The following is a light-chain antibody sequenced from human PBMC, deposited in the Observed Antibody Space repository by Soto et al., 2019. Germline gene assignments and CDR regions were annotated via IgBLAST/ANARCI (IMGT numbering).Light chain of an antibody. V-gene: IGLV2-14*01. CDR3: SSYTSSSTYV. CDR1: SSDVGGYNY. CDR2: EVS. Sequence: QSALTQPASVSGSPGQSITISCTGTSSDVGGYNYVSWYQQHPDKAPKLIIYEVSHRPSGVSNRFSGSKSGNTASLTISGLQAEAEADYYCSSYTSSSTYVFGTGTKLTVL. J-gene: IGLJ1*01.